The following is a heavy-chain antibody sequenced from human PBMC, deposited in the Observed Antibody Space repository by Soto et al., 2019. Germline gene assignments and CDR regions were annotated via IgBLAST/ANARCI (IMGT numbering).Heavy chain of an antibody. V-gene: IGHV3-9*01. J-gene: IGHJ6*03. Sequence: EAQLVESGGGLVQPGRSLRLSCAASGFTFDDYAMHWVRQAPGKGLEWVSGISWNSGSIGYADSVKGRFTISRDNAKNSLYLQMNSLRAEDTALYYCAKGRSNSWMDYMDVGGKGTTVTVSS. CDR3: AKGRSNSWMDYMDV. CDR1: GFTFDDYA. D-gene: IGHD2-2*01. CDR2: ISWNSGSI.